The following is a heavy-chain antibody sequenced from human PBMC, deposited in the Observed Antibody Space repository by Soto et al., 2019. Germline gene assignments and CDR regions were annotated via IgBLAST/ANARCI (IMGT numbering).Heavy chain of an antibody. J-gene: IGHJ5*02. CDR1: GCSISGYH. CDR2: IYYSGSA. Sequence: SEALSLTCSDSGCSISGYHWSCIRQPPCMGLPWIGYIYYSGSANYTPSLRSRVPISVDTSKNQFSLKLSSVTAADTAVYYCARSYPYSSSWIPGGPWGQGTLVTVS. D-gene: IGHD6-13*01. V-gene: IGHV4-59*08. CDR3: ARSYPYSSSWIPGGP.